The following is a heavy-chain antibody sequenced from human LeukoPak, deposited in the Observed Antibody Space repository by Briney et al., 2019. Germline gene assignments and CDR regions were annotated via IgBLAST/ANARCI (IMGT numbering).Heavy chain of an antibody. CDR3: ARAQYYGSGSYYRPRNWCGP. D-gene: IGHD3-10*01. J-gene: IGHJ5*02. CDR1: GASISSYY. Sequence: ETLSPTCPVSGASISSYYWSWIRQPPGRGLGWLRYIYYSGSTNYNPSLKSRVTISVDTSKIQFSLKLSSVTAAVTAVYYCARAQYYGSGSYYRPRNWCGPWGQGTLVTVSS. V-gene: IGHV4-59*12. CDR2: IYYSGST.